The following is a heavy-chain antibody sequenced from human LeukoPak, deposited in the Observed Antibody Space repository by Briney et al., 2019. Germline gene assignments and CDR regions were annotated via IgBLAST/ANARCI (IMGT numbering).Heavy chain of an antibody. J-gene: IGHJ4*02. V-gene: IGHV3-23*01. D-gene: IGHD1-26*01. CDR2: ISGSGGST. CDR3: AKVLSRWELLNLDY. Sequence: GSLRLSCAASGFTFSSYWMHWVRQAPGKGLEWVSAISGSGGSTYYADSVKGRFTISRDNSKNTLYLQMNSLRAEDTAVYYCAKVLSRWELLNLDYWGQGTLVTVSS. CDR1: GFTFSSYW.